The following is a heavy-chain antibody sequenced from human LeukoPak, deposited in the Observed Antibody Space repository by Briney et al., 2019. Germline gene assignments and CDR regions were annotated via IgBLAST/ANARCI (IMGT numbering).Heavy chain of an antibody. V-gene: IGHV3-74*01. Sequence: GGSLRLSCAASGFTFTNYWMHWVRQAPGKGLVWVSRIDIDGRTTTYADSVKGRFIISRDNSKNTLSLQMSSLRLEDAAVYYCARWRGEYNYDSRGYRGAIDYWGQGTLVTVSS. CDR3: ARWRGEYNYDSRGYRGAIDY. CDR2: IDIDGRTT. J-gene: IGHJ4*02. D-gene: IGHD3-22*01. CDR1: GFTFTNYW.